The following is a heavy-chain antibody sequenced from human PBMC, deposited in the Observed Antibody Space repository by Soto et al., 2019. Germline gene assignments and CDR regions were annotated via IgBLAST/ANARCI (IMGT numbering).Heavy chain of an antibody. CDR2: MNPNSGNT. V-gene: IGHV1-8*01. Sequence: ASVKVSCKASGYTFTSYDINWVRQATGQGLEWMGWMNPNSGNTGYAQRFQGRVTMTRNTSISTAYMELSSLRSEDTAVYYCARVVGKDDFWSGYSFAGMDVWGQGTTVTVSS. J-gene: IGHJ6*02. CDR3: ARVVGKDDFWSGYSFAGMDV. CDR1: GYTFTSYD. D-gene: IGHD3-3*01.